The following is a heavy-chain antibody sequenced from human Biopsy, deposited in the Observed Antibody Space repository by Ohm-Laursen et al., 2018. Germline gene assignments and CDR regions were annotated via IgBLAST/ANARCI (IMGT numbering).Heavy chain of an antibody. J-gene: IGHJ5*02. CDR1: GYAVNDYF. CDR3: TRGGYYYDSLAYYYWFDP. V-gene: IGHV1-2*02. D-gene: IGHD3-22*01. CDR2: ISPNSGGT. Sequence: ASVKVSCKGSGYAVNDYFLHWLRQAPGQGPEWMGGISPNSGGTNYAQKFQGRVTMTRDTSISTAYVDMSSLRSDDTAVYYCTRGGYYYDSLAYYYWFDPWGQGTLVTVSS.